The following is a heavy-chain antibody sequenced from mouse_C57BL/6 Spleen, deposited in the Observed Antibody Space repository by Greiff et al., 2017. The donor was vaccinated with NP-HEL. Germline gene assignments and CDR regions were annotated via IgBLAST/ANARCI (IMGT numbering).Heavy chain of an antibody. CDR1: GFTFSDYG. D-gene: IGHD1-1*01. CDR2: ISNLAYSI. Sequence: EVKLVESGGGLVQPGGSLKLSCAASGFTFSDYGMAWVRQAPRKGPEWVAFISNLAYSIYYADTLTGRFTISRENAKNTLYLEMSSLRSEDTAMYYCARRGYYGSTPSYWYFDVWGTGTTVTVSS. CDR3: ARRGYYGSTPSYWYFDV. J-gene: IGHJ1*03. V-gene: IGHV5-15*01.